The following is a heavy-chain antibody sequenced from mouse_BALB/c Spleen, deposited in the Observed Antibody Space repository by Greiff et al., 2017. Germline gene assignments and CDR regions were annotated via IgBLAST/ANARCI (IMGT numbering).Heavy chain of an antibody. CDR2: ISYSGST. D-gene: IGHD2-14*01. CDR3: ARDRYDEYYFDY. V-gene: IGHV3-2*02. CDR1: GYSITSDYA. J-gene: IGHJ2*01. Sequence: EVKLQESGPGLVKPSQSLSLTCTVTGYSITSDYAWYWIRQFPGNKLEWMGYISYSGSTSYNPSLKSRISITRDTSKNQFFLQLNSVTTEDTATYYCARDRYDEYYFDYWGQGTTLTVSS.